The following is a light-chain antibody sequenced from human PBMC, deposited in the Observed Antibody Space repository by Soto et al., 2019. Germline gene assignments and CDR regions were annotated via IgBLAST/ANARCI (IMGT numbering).Light chain of an antibody. Sequence: QSALAQPPSVSGSPGQSVAISCTGTSSDVGNYNRVSWYQQPPGTAPRLMIYDVSNRPSGVPDRFSGSKSGNTASLTISGLQADDEADYYCSSHTTSSTYVFGTGTKVTV. CDR2: DVS. CDR1: SSDVGNYNR. CDR3: SSHTTSSTYV. V-gene: IGLV2-18*02. J-gene: IGLJ1*01.